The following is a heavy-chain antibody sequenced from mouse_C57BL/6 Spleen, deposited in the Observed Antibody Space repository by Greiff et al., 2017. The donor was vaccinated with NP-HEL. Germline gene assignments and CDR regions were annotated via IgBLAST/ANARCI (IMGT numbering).Heavy chain of an antibody. CDR2: ISSGSSTI. CDR3: ARRTGTAWYFDV. Sequence: EVKLKESGGGLVKPGGSLKLSCAASGFTFSDYGMHWVRQAPEKGLEWVAYISSGSSTIYYADTVKGRFTISRDNAKNTLFLQMTSLRSEDTAMYYCARRTGTAWYFDVWGTGTTVTVSS. J-gene: IGHJ1*03. CDR1: GFTFSDYG. V-gene: IGHV5-17*01. D-gene: IGHD3-3*01.